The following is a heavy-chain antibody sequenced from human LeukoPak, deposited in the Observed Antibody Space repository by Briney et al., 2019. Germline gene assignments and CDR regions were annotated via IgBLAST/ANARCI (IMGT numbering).Heavy chain of an antibody. D-gene: IGHD2-8*01. CDR3: ARGVPLGYCTYGVCYPPYYFDY. CDR2: VNPRSGDA. J-gene: IGHJ4*02. CDR1: GYTFISYN. Sequence: ASVKVSCKASGYTFISYNINWLRQATGQGLEWMGWVNPRSGDAGYLQKFQGRLTITRDSSIDTAYMDLSGLSSEDTAVYYCARGVPLGYCTYGVCYPPYYFDYWGQGTLVTASS. V-gene: IGHV1-8*03.